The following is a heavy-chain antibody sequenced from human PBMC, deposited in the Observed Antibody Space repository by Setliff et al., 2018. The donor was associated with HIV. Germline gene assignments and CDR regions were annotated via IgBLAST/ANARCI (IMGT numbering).Heavy chain of an antibody. CDR3: VKGIVPNWGHHFDY. Sequence: PGGSLRLSCATSGFTFDISDMSWVRQAPGKGLEWVSSISSTYYADSVKGRFTISRDNSRNTLHLQVNSLRADDTALYYCVKGIVPNWGHHFDYWGQGTLVTVSS. CDR1: GFTFDISD. V-gene: IGHV3-23*05. CDR2: ISST. D-gene: IGHD7-27*01. J-gene: IGHJ4*02.